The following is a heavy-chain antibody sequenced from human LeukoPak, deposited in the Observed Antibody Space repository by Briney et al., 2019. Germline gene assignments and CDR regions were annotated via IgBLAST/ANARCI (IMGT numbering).Heavy chain of an antibody. CDR2: INHSGST. Sequence: SETLSLTCAVYGGSFSGYYWSWIRQPPGKGLEWIGEINHSGSTNYNPSLKSRVTISVDTSKNQFSLKLSSVTAADTAVYYCARHKRWYGSGSYYMSLDYWGQGTLVTVSS. J-gene: IGHJ4*02. D-gene: IGHD3-10*01. V-gene: IGHV4-34*01. CDR3: ARHKRWYGSGSYYMSLDY. CDR1: GGSFSGYY.